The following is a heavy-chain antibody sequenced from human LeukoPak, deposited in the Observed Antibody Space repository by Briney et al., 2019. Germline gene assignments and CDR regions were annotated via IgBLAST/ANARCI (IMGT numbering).Heavy chain of an antibody. CDR3: ARGLRYYYYYMDV. CDR1: GGSMTKYY. CDR2: ISASGTT. J-gene: IGHJ6*03. V-gene: IGHV4-4*09. Sequence: SETLSLTCTVSGGSMTKYYWNWIRQPPGKGLEWIGYISASGTTNYNPSLMSRVTISVDTSKNQFSLKLSSVTAADTAVYYCARGLRYYYYYMDVWGKGTTVTVSS.